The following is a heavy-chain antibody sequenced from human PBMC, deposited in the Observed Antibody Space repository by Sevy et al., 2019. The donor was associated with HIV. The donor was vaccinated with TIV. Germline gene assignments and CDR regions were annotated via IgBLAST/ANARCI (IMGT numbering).Heavy chain of an antibody. V-gene: IGHV3-33*08. D-gene: IGHD3-22*01. Sequence: GGSLRLSCAASGFTISSSAMSWVRQAPGKGLEWVAVIWNDRSNKHYADSVKGRFTISRDNSKNTLYLQMNSLRAEDTAVYYCASLPNNYYDSSGYSGNDAFDIWGQGTMVTVSS. J-gene: IGHJ3*02. CDR3: ASLPNNYYDSSGYSGNDAFDI. CDR2: IWNDRSNK. CDR1: GFTISSSA.